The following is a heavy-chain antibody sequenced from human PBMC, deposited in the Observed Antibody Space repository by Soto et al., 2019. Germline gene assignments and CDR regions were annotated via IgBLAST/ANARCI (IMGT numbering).Heavy chain of an antibody. Sequence: SETLSLTCTVSGGSISSYYWSWIRQPPGKGLEWIGYIYYSGSTNYNPPLKSRVTISVDTSKNQFSLKLSSVTAADTAVYYCARHVPYCSDTSHCAYGMDVWGQGTTVTVSS. CDR2: IYYSGST. CDR3: ARHVPYCSDTSHCAYGMDV. V-gene: IGHV4-59*08. J-gene: IGHJ6*02. D-gene: IGHD2-2*01. CDR1: GGSISSYY.